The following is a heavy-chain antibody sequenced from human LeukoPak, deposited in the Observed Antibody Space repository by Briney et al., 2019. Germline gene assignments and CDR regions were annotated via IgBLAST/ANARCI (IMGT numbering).Heavy chain of an antibody. CDR3: AADPGIAAAGIQGYYYYYMDV. V-gene: IGHV1-2*02. Sequence: GASVKVSCKASGYTFTGYYMHWVRQAPGQGLEWMGWINLNSGGTNYAQKFQGRVTMTRDTSISTVYMELSRLRSDDTAVYYCAADPGIAAAGIQGYYYYYMDVWGKGTTVTVSS. D-gene: IGHD6-13*01. CDR1: GYTFTGYY. CDR2: INLNSGGT. J-gene: IGHJ6*03.